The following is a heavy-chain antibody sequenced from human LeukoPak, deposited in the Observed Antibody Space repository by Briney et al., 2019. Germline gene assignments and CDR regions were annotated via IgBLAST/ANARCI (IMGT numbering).Heavy chain of an antibody. Sequence: QPGRSLRLSCAASGFTFSSYAMHWVRQAPGKGLEWVANIKQDGSEKYYVDSVKGRLTISRDNAKNSLYLQMNSLRAEDTAVYYCARDGLTMVRGAPYYFDYWGQGTLVTVSS. CDR3: ARDGLTMVRGAPYYFDY. D-gene: IGHD3-10*01. CDR1: GFTFSSYA. J-gene: IGHJ4*02. CDR2: IKQDGSEK. V-gene: IGHV3-7*01.